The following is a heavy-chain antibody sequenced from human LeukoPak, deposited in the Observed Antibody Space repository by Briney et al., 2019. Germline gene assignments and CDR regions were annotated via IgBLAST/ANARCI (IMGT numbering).Heavy chain of an antibody. CDR1: GYTLTGLS. J-gene: IGHJ4*02. D-gene: IGHD2-15*01. CDR2: FDPEDGEA. Sequence: ASVKVSCKVSGYTLTGLSMHWVRQAPGKGLEWMGGFDPEDGEAIYTQKFQGRVTMTEDTSTDTAYMELSSLRSDDTAVYYCAADEGFLLSNWGQGTLVTVSS. V-gene: IGHV1-24*01. CDR3: AADEGFLLSN.